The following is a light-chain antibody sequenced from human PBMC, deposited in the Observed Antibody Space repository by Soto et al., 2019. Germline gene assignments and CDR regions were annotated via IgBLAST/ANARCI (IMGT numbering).Light chain of an antibody. J-gene: IGKJ5*01. CDR3: HSRA. CDR1: QTISRW. CDR2: DAS. V-gene: IGKV1-5*01. Sequence: DIQLTQTPSTLSASVGDEVTITCRASQTISRWLAWYQQKPGRAPKLLIYDASTLESGVPSRFSGSGSETEFTLTLSRLQPDDFATYFCHSRAFGQGTRLEIK.